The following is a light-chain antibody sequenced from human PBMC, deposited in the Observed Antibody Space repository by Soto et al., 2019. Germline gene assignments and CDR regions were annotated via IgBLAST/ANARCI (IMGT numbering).Light chain of an antibody. CDR3: SSYTATTTSYV. V-gene: IGLV2-14*03. J-gene: IGLJ1*01. Sequence: QSALAQPASVSESPGQSITISCTGTNSDVGGYNYVSWYQQHPGKVPKLMIYDVSNRPSGVSNRFSGSKSGNTASLTISGLQAEDEADYYCSSYTATTTSYVFGTGTKLPS. CDR1: NSDVGGYNY. CDR2: DVS.